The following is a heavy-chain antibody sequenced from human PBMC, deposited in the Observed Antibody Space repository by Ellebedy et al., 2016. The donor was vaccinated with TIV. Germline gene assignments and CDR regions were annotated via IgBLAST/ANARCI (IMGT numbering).Heavy chain of an antibody. CDR3: ARARGKYYFDY. J-gene: IGHJ4*02. V-gene: IGHV1-18*04. Sequence: ATSVKVSCKASGYTFNTYGITWVRQAPGQGLEWMGWISPYFGNTYSALNLQDRVTMTTDTLTSTAYMELRSLRSDDTAVYYCARARGKYYFDYWGQGTLVTVSS. CDR2: ISPYFGNT. CDR1: GYTFNTYG.